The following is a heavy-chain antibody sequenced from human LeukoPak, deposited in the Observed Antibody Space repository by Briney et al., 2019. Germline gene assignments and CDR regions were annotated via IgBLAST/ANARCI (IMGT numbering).Heavy chain of an antibody. CDR1: GYTFTGYH. CDR2: INPNSGGT. CDR3: ARRGQVGLTTVTTWEIDN. D-gene: IGHD4-11*01. J-gene: IGHJ4*02. Sequence: ASVKVSCKASGYTFTGYHIYWVRQAPGQGLEWMGRINPNSGGTNYAQRFQGRVTMTRDTPISTAYMELSGLKSDDTAVYFCARRGQVGLTTVTTWEIDNWGQGTLVTVSS. V-gene: IGHV1-2*06.